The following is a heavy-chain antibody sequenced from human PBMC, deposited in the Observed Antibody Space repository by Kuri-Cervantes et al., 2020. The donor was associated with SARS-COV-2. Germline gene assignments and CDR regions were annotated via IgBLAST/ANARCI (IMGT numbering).Heavy chain of an antibody. J-gene: IGHJ1*01. D-gene: IGHD1-26*01. CDR2: IKQDGSDK. CDR1: GFTFSNYW. Sequence: LSLTCAASGFTFSNYWMSWVRQAPGKGLEWVANIKQDGSDKYYVDSVKGRFTISRDNAKNTLYLQMNTLKTEDTAMFYCARDASYSGSYGSFQHWGQGTLVTVSS. CDR3: ARDASYSGSYGSFQH. V-gene: IGHV3-7*01.